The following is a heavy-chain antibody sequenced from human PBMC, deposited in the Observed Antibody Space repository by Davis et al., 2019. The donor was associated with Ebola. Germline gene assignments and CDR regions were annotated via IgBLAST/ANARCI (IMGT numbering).Heavy chain of an antibody. CDR2: ISESGGFT. J-gene: IGHJ5*01. D-gene: IGHD6-19*01. Sequence: GESLKISCAASGLTFSTYAMNWVRQAPGKGLEWVSIISESGGFTFYADSVKGRFTISRDSARGRLYLQMNRLRYDDSAIYYCAKLFHAYSSGWSIPLDSWGQGTLVTVSS. V-gene: IGHV3-23*01. CDR3: AKLFHAYSSGWSIPLDS. CDR1: GLTFSTYA.